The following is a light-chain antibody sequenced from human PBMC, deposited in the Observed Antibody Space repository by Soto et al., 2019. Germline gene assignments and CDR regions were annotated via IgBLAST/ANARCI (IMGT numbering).Light chain of an antibody. CDR3: QHYNRSPPIT. CDR1: QSVRSTS. V-gene: IGKV3-20*01. Sequence: DIVLTQSPGTLSLSPGERATLACRASQSVRSTSLAWYQQRSGQAPSLLIYGTSSRATGIPDRFSGGGSGTDFTLTISRLEPEDFAVYYCQHYNRSPPITFG. J-gene: IGKJ5*01. CDR2: GTS.